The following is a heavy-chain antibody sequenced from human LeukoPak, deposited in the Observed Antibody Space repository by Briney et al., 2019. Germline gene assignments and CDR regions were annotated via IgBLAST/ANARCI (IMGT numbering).Heavy chain of an antibody. CDR3: AKAPVTTCRGAYCYPFDY. V-gene: IGHV3-23*01. Sequence: PGVTVRLSCAASGFTLSTYAMMWERQAPGKGLEGVIDISDSGNTYHADSVKGRFTISRDSSKNTLFLQMNRLRPEDAAVYYCAKAPVTTCRGAYCYPFDYWRQGTLVTVSS. CDR1: GFTLSTYA. D-gene: IGHD2-21*01. J-gene: IGHJ4*02. CDR2: ISDSGNT.